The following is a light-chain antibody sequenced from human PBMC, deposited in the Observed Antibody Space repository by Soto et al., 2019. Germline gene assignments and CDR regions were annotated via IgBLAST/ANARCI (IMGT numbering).Light chain of an antibody. CDR1: RSDVGGYNY. V-gene: IGLV2-8*01. J-gene: IGLJ1*01. CDR2: EVT. Sequence: QSALTQPPSASGSPGQSVTISCTGTRSDVGGYNYVSWYQQHPGKAPKLMIYEVTKRPSGVPDRFSGSKSGNTASLTVSGLQAEDEADYYCSSYAGNLYVFGPGTKLTVL. CDR3: SSYAGNLYV.